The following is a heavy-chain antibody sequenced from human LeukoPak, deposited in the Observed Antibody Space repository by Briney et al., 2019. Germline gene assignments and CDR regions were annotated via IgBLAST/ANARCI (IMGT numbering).Heavy chain of an antibody. CDR2: ISSSGSTI. V-gene: IGHV3-48*03. CDR1: GFTFSSYE. CDR3: ARDRDSSGWYYEAEYFQH. Sequence: GGSLRLSCAASGFTFSSYEMNWVRQAPGKELEWVSYISSSGSTIYYADSVKGRFTISRDNAKNSLYLQMNSLRAEDTAVYYCARDRDSSGWYYEAEYFQHWGQGTLVTVSS. J-gene: IGHJ1*01. D-gene: IGHD6-19*01.